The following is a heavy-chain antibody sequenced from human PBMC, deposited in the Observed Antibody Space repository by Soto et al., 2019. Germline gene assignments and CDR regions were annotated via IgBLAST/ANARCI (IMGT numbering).Heavy chain of an antibody. V-gene: IGHV1-69*01. J-gene: IGHJ6*02. Sequence: QVQLVQSGAEVKKPGSSVKVSCKASGDTFSSYAISWVRQAPGQGLEWMGGIIPIFGTANYAQKFQGRVTITADESTSTAYMELSSLRSEDTAVYYCARGQGVTPRVGYYYYGMDVWGQGTTVTVSS. CDR2: IIPIFGTA. CDR1: GDTFSSYA. CDR3: ARGQGVTPRVGYYYYGMDV. D-gene: IGHD2-15*01.